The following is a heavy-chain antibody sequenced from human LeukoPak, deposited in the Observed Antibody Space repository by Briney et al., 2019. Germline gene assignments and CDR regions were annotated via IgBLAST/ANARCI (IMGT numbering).Heavy chain of an antibody. CDR1: GFTFSSYG. CDR2: ISYDGSNK. Sequence: GGSLRLSCAASGFTFSSYGMHWVRQAPGKGLEWVAVISYDGSNKYYADSVKGRFTISRDNSKNTLYLQMNSLRAEDTAVYYCATSSPSSGYYGSGSYLDYWGQGTLVTVSS. CDR3: ATSSPSSGYYGSGSYLDY. J-gene: IGHJ4*02. D-gene: IGHD3-10*01. V-gene: IGHV3-30*03.